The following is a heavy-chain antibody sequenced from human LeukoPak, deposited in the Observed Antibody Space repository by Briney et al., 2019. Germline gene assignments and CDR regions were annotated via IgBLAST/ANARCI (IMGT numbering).Heavy chain of an antibody. CDR2: INPNSGGT. CDR1: GYTFTSYD. J-gene: IGHJ4*02. D-gene: IGHD5-12*01. Sequence: GASVKVSCKTSGYTFTSYDINWVRQAPGQGLEWMGWINPNSGGTNYAQKFQGRVTMTRDTSISTAYMELSRLRSDDTAVYYCARAGEWLRPPYFDYWGQGTLVTVSS. CDR3: ARAGEWLRPPYFDY. V-gene: IGHV1-2*02.